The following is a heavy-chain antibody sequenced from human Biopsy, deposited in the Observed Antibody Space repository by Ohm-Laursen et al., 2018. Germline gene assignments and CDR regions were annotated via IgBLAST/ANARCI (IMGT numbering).Heavy chain of an antibody. CDR1: GYSFSTYD. D-gene: IGHD6-6*01. CDR3: ARGYSRRVSIFEASIYWFDT. V-gene: IGHV1-8*01. Sequence: GASVKVSCKASGYSFSTYDANWARQARGQGLEWMGWMIPSSGKTGYAQRFQGRVTLTMNTSISTAYMELSGLRSEDTAVYFCARGYSRRVSIFEASIYWFDTWGQGTLVTVSS. CDR2: MIPSSGKT. J-gene: IGHJ5*02.